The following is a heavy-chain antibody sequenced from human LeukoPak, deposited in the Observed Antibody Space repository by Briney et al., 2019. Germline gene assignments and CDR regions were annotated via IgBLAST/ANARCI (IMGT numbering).Heavy chain of an antibody. Sequence: GGSLRLSCAASGFTFDNYAMSWVRQAPGKGLEWVSGVSDGAGRTSYADSVTGRFTISRDNSKNTLYLQMNSLTAEDTAVYYCAKDRQTGTARIWGYWGQGTLVAVSS. D-gene: IGHD1-1*01. V-gene: IGHV3-23*01. CDR1: GFTFDNYA. CDR2: VSDGAGRT. J-gene: IGHJ4*02. CDR3: AKDRQTGTARIWGY.